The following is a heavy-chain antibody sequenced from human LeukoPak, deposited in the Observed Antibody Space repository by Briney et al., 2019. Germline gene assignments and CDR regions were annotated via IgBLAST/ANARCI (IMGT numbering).Heavy chain of an antibody. CDR1: GFTVSSNY. V-gene: IGHV3-53*01. CDR3: ASLTVAKSPFDY. CDR2: IYSGGST. Sequence: GGSLRLSCAASGFTVSSNYMSWVRQAPGKGLEWVSVIYSGGSTYYADSVKGRFTISRDNSKNTLYLQMNSLRAEDTAVYYSASLTVAKSPFDYWGQGTLVTVSS. J-gene: IGHJ4*02. D-gene: IGHD4-23*01.